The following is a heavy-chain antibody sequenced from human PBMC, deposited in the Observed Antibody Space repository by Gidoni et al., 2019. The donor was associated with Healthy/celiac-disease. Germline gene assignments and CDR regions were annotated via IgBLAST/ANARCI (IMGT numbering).Heavy chain of an antibody. CDR2: VDPEDGET. CDR3: ATDLRITIFGVGRGWFDP. Sequence: EVQLVQSGAAVKTPGATVKISCKVSGYTFTDYSMHWVQQAPGKGLEWMGRVDPEDGETIYAEKFQGRVTITADTSTDTAYMELSSLRAEDTAVYYCATDLRITIFGVGRGWFDPWGQGTLVTVSS. CDR1: GYTFTDYS. J-gene: IGHJ5*02. V-gene: IGHV1-69-2*01. D-gene: IGHD3-3*01.